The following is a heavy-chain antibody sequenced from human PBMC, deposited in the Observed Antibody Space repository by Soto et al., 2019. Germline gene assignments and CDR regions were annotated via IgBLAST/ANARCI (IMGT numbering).Heavy chain of an antibody. D-gene: IGHD3-10*01. CDR1: GGSISSYY. V-gene: IGHV4-4*07. CDR2: IDTSGTT. CDR3: ARGPRGYVYYHGMDG. Sequence: SETLSLTCTVSGGSISSYYVSWIRQSAGKGLEWIGRIDTSGTTNYNPSLKSRVTMSVDASKNHFSLNLSSVTAADTAVYYCARGPRGYVYYHGMDGWGQGTTVTVSS. J-gene: IGHJ6*02.